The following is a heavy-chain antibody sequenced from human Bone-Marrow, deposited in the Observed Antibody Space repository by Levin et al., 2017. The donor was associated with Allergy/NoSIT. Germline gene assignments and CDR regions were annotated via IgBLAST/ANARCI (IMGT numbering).Heavy chain of an antibody. CDR2: ISWNSGSI. CDR1: GFTFDDYA. Sequence: PGGSLRLSCAASGFTFDDYAMHWVRQAPGKGLEWVSGISWNSGSIGYADSVKGRFTISRDNAKNSLYLQMNSLRAEDTALYYCAKSRGSYGDYPYYFDYWGQGTLVTVSS. D-gene: IGHD4-17*01. V-gene: IGHV3-9*01. J-gene: IGHJ4*02. CDR3: AKSRGSYGDYPYYFDY.